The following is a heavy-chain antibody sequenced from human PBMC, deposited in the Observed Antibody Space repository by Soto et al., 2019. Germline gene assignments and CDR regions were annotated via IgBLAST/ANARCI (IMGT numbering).Heavy chain of an antibody. CDR1: GGSISSGGYY. V-gene: IGHV4-31*03. D-gene: IGHD6-6*01. J-gene: IGHJ3*02. Sequence: SETLSLTCIVSGGSISSGGYYWSWIRQLPGKHLEWIGYIYHSGNTYYNSSLKSRLTISVDTSKNQFSLKLTSVTAADTAVYYCARVGISSSDAFDIWGQGTMVPV. CDR2: IYHSGNT. CDR3: ARVGISSSDAFDI.